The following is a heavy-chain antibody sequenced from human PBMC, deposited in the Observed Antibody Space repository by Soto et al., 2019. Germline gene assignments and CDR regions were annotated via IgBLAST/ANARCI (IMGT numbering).Heavy chain of an antibody. V-gene: IGHV3-11*06. J-gene: IGHJ4*02. CDR2: ISSSSSYT. CDR1: GFTFSDYY. Sequence: QVQLVESGGGLVKPGGSLRLSCVVSGFTFSDYYMNWIRQAPGKGLEWISNISSSSSYTKYADSVKGRFTISRDNAKNSLYLHMNSLRVEDTAVYYCARGTLYCGGDCYDYWGQGTLVTVSS. CDR3: ARGTLYCGGDCYDY. D-gene: IGHD2-21*02.